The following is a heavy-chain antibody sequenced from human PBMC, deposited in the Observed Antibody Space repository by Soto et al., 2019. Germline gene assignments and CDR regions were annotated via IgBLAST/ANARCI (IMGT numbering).Heavy chain of an antibody. CDR3: ARTRLLFRAYATPVYCSGGSCYSGWFDP. Sequence: ASVKVSCKASGYTFTSYGISWVRQAPGQGFEWMGWISAYNGNTYHAQKLQGRVTMTTDTSTSTAYMELRSLRSDDTAVYYCARTRLLFRAYATPVYCSGGSCYSGWFDPWG. J-gene: IGHJ5*02. V-gene: IGHV1-18*01. CDR1: GYTFTSYG. CDR2: ISAYNGNT. D-gene: IGHD2-15*01.